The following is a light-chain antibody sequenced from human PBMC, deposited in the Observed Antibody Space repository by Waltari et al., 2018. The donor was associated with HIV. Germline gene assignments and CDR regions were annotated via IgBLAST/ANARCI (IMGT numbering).Light chain of an antibody. J-gene: IGLJ2*01. CDR1: NIGSKS. V-gene: IGLV3-21*02. CDR3: QVWDTSTDHVV. CDR2: DDS. Sequence: SYVLTQPPSVSVAPGQTARITCGGNNIGSKSVHWNQLKPGQAPVLVVYDDSDRPSGIPERFSGSNSANTATLTISRVEAGDEADYYCQVWDTSTDHVVFGGGTKLTVL.